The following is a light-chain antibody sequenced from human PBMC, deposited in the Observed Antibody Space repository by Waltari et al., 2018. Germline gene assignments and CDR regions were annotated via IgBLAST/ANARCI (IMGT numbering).Light chain of an antibody. J-gene: IGLJ3*02. CDR2: KSN. Sequence: QTVVTQEPSLSVSPGGTVTLTCALSSCSVSTTPYARCYQQTPGQPPRTLIYKSNSRSSGVPDRFSGSTLGNKAALTITGAQADDESDYYCLLYMGSGIWVFGGGTKLTVI. V-gene: IGLV8-61*01. CDR1: SCSVSTTPY. CDR3: LLYMGSGIWV.